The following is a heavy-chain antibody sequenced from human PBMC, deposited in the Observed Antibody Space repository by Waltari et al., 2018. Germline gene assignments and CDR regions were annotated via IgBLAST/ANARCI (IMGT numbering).Heavy chain of an antibody. J-gene: IGHJ4*02. CDR1: GGSFSGYY. CDR2: ITHSGST. V-gene: IGHV4-34*01. D-gene: IGHD2-15*01. CDR3: ARISVDYFDY. Sequence: QVQLQQWGAGLLKPSETLSLTCAVYGGSFSGYYWSWIRQPPGKGLEWIGEITHSGSTNYNPSLKSRVTISVDTSKNQFSLKLSSVTAADTAVYYCARISVDYFDYWGQGTLVTVSS.